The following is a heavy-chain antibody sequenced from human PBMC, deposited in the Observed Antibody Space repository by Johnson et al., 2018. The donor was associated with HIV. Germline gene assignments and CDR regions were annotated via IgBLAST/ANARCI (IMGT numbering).Heavy chain of an antibody. CDR2: IYTDGKT. D-gene: IGHD2-2*01. CDR3: ARQVYCSSTSCSSAFDI. CDR1: GFIVSDTD. V-gene: IGHV3-53*01. Sequence: VQLVESGGGLIQPGGSLRLSCAVSGFIVSDTDMAWVRQAPGKGLEWVSVIYTDGKTYYADSVKGRFTISRDNAKNSLYLQMNSLRAEDTALYYCARQVYCSSTSCSSAFDIWGQGTVVTVSS. J-gene: IGHJ3*02.